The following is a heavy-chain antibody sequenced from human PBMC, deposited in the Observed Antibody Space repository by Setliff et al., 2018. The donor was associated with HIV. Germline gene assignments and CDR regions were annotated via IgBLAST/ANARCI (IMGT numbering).Heavy chain of an antibody. V-gene: IGHV4-38-2*01. CDR2: IYHSGTT. Sequence: SETLSLTCAVSGYSISTDYYWGWIRQPPGKGLEWIGSIYHSGTTYYNPSLKSRVTISVDTSKNQFSLKLSSVTAADTAVYYCARLDIVVVVAAKQGVDVWGKGTTVTVSS. D-gene: IGHD2-15*01. CDR3: ARLDIVVVVAAKQGVDV. CDR1: GYSISTDYY. J-gene: IGHJ6*04.